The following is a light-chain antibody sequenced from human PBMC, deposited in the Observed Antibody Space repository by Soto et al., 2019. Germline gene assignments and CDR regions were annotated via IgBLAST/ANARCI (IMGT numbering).Light chain of an antibody. Sequence: IVFTQSQGTLSLSPGERATLSCRASQSVSSSYLAWYQQKPGQAPRLLIYGASSRATGIPDRFSGSGSGTDFTLTISRLEPEDFAVYYCQQYGSSPTTFAQGTKVDIK. V-gene: IGKV3-20*01. CDR3: QQYGSSPTT. CDR1: QSVSSSY. CDR2: GAS. J-gene: IGKJ1*01.